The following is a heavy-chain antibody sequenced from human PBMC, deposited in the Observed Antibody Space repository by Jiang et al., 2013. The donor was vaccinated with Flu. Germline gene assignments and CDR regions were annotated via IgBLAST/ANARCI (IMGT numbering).Heavy chain of an antibody. J-gene: IGHJ3*01. CDR1: GGSITGVSYF. CDR3: ARRSTTLFGVTDAFDV. CDR2: IHHSGNA. D-gene: IGHD3-3*01. V-gene: IGHV4-39*07. Sequence: GPGLVKPSEALSLTCTVSGGSITGVSYFWAWIRQAPGKGLEWVGNIHHSGNAYHNPSLRSRATVSVDTSNNQFSLKLTSVTAADTAVYFCARRSTTLFGVTDAFDVWGQGTTVIVSS.